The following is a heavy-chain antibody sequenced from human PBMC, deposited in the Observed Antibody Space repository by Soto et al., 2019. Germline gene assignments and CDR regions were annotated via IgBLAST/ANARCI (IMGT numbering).Heavy chain of an antibody. D-gene: IGHD2-21*02. CDR3: ATMAVTAFYFDY. CDR1: GGTFSSTA. Sequence: QVQLVQSGADVKKPGSSVKVSCKASGGTFSSTALSWVRQAPGQGLEWMGGIIPKFKLANYAQRFQGRATFTADESTSTAYMELSSLRSEDTAVYYCATMAVTAFYFDYWGQGTLVTVSS. V-gene: IGHV1-69*12. J-gene: IGHJ4*02. CDR2: IIPKFKLA.